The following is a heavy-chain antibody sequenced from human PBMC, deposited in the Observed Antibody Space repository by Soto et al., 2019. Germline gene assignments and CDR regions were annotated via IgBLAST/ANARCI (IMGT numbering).Heavy chain of an antibody. CDR3: ATFGIVVPSPT. J-gene: IGHJ4*02. CDR1: GFNFSNYE. V-gene: IGHV3-48*03. CDR2: ITSSGSTI. Sequence: EVQVVESGGGLVQPGGSLRLSCVASGFNFSNYEMNWVRQAPGKGLEWVSYITSSGSTIYYADSVKGRFIISRDNAKDSLYLQMISVRAEDTAVYYCATFGIVVPSPTWGQGTLVTVSS. D-gene: IGHD3-22*01.